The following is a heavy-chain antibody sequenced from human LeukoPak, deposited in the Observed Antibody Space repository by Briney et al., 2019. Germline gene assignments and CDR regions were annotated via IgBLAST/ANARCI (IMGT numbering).Heavy chain of an antibody. D-gene: IGHD3-3*01. V-gene: IGHV1-46*01. CDR3: ARDRPTVITIFGVVSYYYYGMDV. CDR1: GYTFTSYY. CDR2: INPSGGST. Sequence: ASVKVSCKASGYTFTSYYMHWVRQAPGQGLEWMGIINPSGGSTSYAQKFQGRVTMTRDTSTSTVYMELSRLRSDDTAVYYCARDRPTVITIFGVVSYYYYGMDVWGQGTTVTVSS. J-gene: IGHJ6*02.